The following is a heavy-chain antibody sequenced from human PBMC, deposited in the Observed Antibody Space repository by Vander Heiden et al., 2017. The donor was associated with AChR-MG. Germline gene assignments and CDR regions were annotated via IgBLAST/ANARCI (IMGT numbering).Heavy chain of an antibody. Sequence: QVQLQQWGAGLLKPTETLSLTCAVYGGSFSGYYWSWIRQPPGKGLEWIGEINHSGSTNYNPSLKSRVTISVDTSKNQFSLKLSSVTAADTAVYYCARVGNWNYPDYWGQGTLVTVSS. CDR1: GGSFSGYY. CDR2: INHSGST. V-gene: IGHV4-34*01. CDR3: ARVGNWNYPDY. J-gene: IGHJ4*02. D-gene: IGHD1-7*01.